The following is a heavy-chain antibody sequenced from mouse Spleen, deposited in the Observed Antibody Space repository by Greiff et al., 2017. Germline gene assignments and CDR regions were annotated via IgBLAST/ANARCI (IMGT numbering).Heavy chain of an antibody. CDR2: ISYDGSN. J-gene: IGHJ2*01. D-gene: IGHD2-4*01. V-gene: IGHV3-6*01. Sequence: EVKLVESGPGLVKPSQSLSLTCSVPGYSITSGYYWNWIRQFPGNKLEWMGYISYDGSNNYNPSLKNRISITRDTSKNQFFLKLNSVTTEDTATYYCARDIYYDYDFDYWGQGTTLTVSS. CDR1: GYSITSGYY. CDR3: ARDIYYDYDFDY.